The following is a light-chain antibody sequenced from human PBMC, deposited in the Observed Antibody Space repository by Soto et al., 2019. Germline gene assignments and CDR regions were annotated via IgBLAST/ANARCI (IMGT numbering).Light chain of an antibody. Sequence: EIVLTQSPGTLSLSPGERATLSCRASQSVSSYLAWYQQKPGLAPRLLIYGASSRATGIPDRCSASGSGTDLTLTTGSLEPEGLAVCYCKQYGSSSRPFGQGTKVEIK. CDR1: QSVSSY. J-gene: IGKJ1*01. CDR3: KQYGSSSRP. V-gene: IGKV3-20*01. CDR2: GAS.